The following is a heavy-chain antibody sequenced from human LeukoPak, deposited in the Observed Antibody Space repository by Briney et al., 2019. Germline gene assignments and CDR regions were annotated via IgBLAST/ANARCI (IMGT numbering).Heavy chain of an antibody. CDR1: GFTFNTYS. V-gene: IGHV3-21*01. J-gene: IGHJ5*02. D-gene: IGHD6-19*01. CDR3: VRDGGVDRLGVAVTDGFDP. Sequence: GGSLRLSCAASGFTFNTYSMNWVRQAPGKGLEWVSSISSWNYFIYYADSVKGRFTISRDNAKNEVYLQMNSLRAEDTAVYYCVRDGGVDRLGVAVTDGFDPWGQGTLVSVSS. CDR2: ISSWNYFI.